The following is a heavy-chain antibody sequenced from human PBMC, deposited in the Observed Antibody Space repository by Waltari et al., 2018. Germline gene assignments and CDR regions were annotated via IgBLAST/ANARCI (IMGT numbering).Heavy chain of an antibody. CDR1: GGSFSPYA. V-gene: IGHV1-69*05. Sequence: QVQLVQSGAEVKKPGSSVKVSCKASGGSFSPYAIPWVRQAPGQGLEWMGGIIPMFGTANYAQKFQERVSITTDGSMTTAYMELSSLTSEDTAVYYCARGGLYGQQLLESAFEIWGQGTQVTVSS. D-gene: IGHD6-13*01. J-gene: IGHJ3*02. CDR2: IIPMFGTA. CDR3: ARGGLYGQQLLESAFEI.